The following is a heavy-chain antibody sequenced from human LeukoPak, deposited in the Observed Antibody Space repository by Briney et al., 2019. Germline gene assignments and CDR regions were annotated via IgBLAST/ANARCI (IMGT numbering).Heavy chain of an antibody. CDR3: ASERGDYEYY. D-gene: IGHD4-17*01. CDR2: FYTGGGT. CDR1: GASVSTYY. V-gene: IGHV4-4*07. J-gene: IGHJ4*02. Sequence: PSETLSLTCNVSGASVSTYYWSWIRRPAGKGLEWIGRFYTGGGTDNNPSLKSRIAMSVDSSKNQLSLKVTSVTAADTAVYYCASERGDYEYYWGQGTLVTVSS.